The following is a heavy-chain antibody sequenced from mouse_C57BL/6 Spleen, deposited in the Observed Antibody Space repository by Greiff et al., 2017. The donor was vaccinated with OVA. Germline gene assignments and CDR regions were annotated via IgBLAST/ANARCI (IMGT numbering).Heavy chain of an antibody. CDR2: IDPANGNP. J-gene: IGHJ2*01. CDR1: GFNIKNTY. D-gene: IGHD1-1*01. Sequence: VQLQQSVAELVRPGASVKLSCTASGFNIKNTYMHWVKQSPEQGLEWIGRIDPANGNPKYAPKIQGKATITADTYYNTAYLQLSSLTSDDTAIYYCARGYSYGSSGFGYWGQGTTLTVSA. V-gene: IGHV14-3*01. CDR3: ARGYSYGSSGFGY.